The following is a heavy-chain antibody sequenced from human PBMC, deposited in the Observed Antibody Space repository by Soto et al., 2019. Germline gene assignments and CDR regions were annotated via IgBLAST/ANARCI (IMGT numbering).Heavy chain of an antibody. V-gene: IGHV1-18*01. CDR3: ARDDVLLWFGEYPAPGY. Sequence: QVQLVQSGAEVKKPGASVKVSCKASGYTFTSYGISWARQAPGQGLEWVGWISAYNGNTNYAQKLQGRVTMTTDTSTSTAYMELRSLRSDDTAVYYCARDDVLLWFGEYPAPGYWGQGTLVTVSS. D-gene: IGHD3-10*01. J-gene: IGHJ4*02. CDR2: ISAYNGNT. CDR1: GYTFTSYG.